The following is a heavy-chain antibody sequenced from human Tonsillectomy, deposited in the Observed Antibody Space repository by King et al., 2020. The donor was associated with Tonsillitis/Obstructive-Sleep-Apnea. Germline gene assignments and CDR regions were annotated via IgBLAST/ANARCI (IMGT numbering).Heavy chain of an antibody. Sequence: QLQESGPGLVKPSETLSLTCTVSGCSINSSSYYWGWVRQPPGKGLEGVGSIYYTWTTSDHPALKSRGTIYVETSKKQLSLKLSSVTAADTAVYYCARHLYFYDTSGYSQFDPWGQGTLVTVSS. CDR2: IYYTWTT. CDR1: GCSINSSSYY. J-gene: IGHJ5*02. V-gene: IGHV4-39*01. CDR3: ARHLYFYDTSGYSQFDP. D-gene: IGHD3-22*01.